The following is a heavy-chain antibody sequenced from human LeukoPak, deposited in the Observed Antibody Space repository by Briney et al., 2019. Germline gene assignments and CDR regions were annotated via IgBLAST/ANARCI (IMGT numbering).Heavy chain of an antibody. CDR2: ISSSGSTI. D-gene: IGHD6-13*01. Sequence: GGSLRHSCAASGFTFSSYEMNWVRQAPGKGLEWVSYISSSGSTIYYADSVKGRFTISRDNAKSSLYLQMNSLRAEDTAVYYCAREVAAAGSPFDYWGQGTLVTVSS. CDR3: AREVAAAGSPFDY. V-gene: IGHV3-48*03. CDR1: GFTFSSYE. J-gene: IGHJ4*02.